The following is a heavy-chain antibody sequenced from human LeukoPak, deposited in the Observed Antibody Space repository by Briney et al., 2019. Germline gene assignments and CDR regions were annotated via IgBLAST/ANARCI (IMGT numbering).Heavy chain of an antibody. V-gene: IGHV2-5*01. D-gene: IGHD3-22*01. CDR3: AHSDYYDSGTYNPDDFDI. J-gene: IGHJ3*02. CDR2: IHWNDDK. CDR1: GFSLSSGVG. Sequence: SGPTLVNPTQTLTLTCTFSGFSLSSGVGVAWIRQPPGKALEWLALIHWNDDKHYSPSLKSRLTITKDTSKNQVVLTMTNMDPVDTATYYCAHSDYYDSGTYNPDDFDIWGQGTMVSVSS.